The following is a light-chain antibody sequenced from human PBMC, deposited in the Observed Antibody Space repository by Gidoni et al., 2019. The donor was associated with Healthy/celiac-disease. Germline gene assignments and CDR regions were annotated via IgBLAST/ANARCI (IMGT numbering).Light chain of an antibody. CDR3: QQSYSTPPGVT. CDR2: AAS. J-gene: IGKJ3*01. CDR1: QSISSY. V-gene: IGKV1-39*01. Sequence: DIQLTQSPSSLSASVGDRITITCRASQSISSYLHWYQQKPGKAPNLLIYAASSLQSGVPSRFSGSGSGTDFTLTISSLQPEDFASYYCQQSYSTPPGVTFGPRTKVDIK.